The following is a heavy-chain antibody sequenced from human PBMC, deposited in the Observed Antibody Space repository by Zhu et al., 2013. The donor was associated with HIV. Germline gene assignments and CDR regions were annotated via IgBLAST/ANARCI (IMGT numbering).Heavy chain of an antibody. CDR3: ARDEAHLHLGYCSSTSCYRFDY. CDR1: GYTFTSYG. J-gene: IGHJ4*02. D-gene: IGHD2-2*01. V-gene: IGHV1-18*01. Sequence: QVQLVQSGAEVKKPGASVKVSCKASGYTFTSYGISWVRQAPGQGLEWMGWISAYNGNTNYAQKLQGRVTMTTDTSTSTAYMELRSLRSDDTAVYYCARDEAHLHLGYCSSTSCYRFDYWGQGTLVTVSS. CDR2: ISAYNGNT.